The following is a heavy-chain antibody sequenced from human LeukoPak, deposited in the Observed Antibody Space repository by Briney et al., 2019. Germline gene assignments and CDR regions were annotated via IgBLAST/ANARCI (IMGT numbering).Heavy chain of an antibody. Sequence: PGGSLRLSCSASGFAFSSNWMHWVRRAPGKGLMWVSRIDGDGITTFYADSVKGRFTISRDNAKNSLYLQMNSLRDEDTAVYYCARDEYSSSWYEYFQHWGQGTLVTVPS. D-gene: IGHD6-13*01. CDR2: IDGDGITT. V-gene: IGHV3-74*01. CDR1: GFAFSSNW. J-gene: IGHJ1*01. CDR3: ARDEYSSSWYEYFQH.